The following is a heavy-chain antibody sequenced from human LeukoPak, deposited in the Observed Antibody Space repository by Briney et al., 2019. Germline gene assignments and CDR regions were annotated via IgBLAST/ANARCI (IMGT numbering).Heavy chain of an antibody. Sequence: SGTLSLTCTVSGGSISSYSWSWIRQPPGKGLEWIGYIFYSGSTNYNPSLKSRLTISVDTSENQFSLKLSSVTAADTAVYYCARLYSSSWYYFDYWGQGTLVTVSS. V-gene: IGHV4-59*08. J-gene: IGHJ4*02. CDR1: GGSISSYS. CDR2: IFYSGST. D-gene: IGHD6-13*01. CDR3: ARLYSSSWYYFDY.